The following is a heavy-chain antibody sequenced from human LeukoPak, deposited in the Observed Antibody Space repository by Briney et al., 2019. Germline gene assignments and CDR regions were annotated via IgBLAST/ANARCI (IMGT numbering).Heavy chain of an antibody. CDR2: ISYDGSNK. J-gene: IGHJ4*02. D-gene: IGHD1-26*01. CDR3: AKGYVWELLTYFDY. V-gene: IGHV3-30*18. CDR1: GFTFSTYA. Sequence: GGSLRLSCAASGFTFSTYAMSWVRQAPGKGLEWVAVISYDGSNKYYADSVKGRFTISRDNSKNTLYLQMNSLRAEDTAVYYCAKGYVWELLTYFDYWGQGTLVTVSS.